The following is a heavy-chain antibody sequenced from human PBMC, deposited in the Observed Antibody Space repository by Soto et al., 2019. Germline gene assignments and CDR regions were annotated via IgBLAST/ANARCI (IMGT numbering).Heavy chain of an antibody. D-gene: IGHD5-18*01. V-gene: IGHV3-30*18. CDR3: AKDRVDTAMVDYYYYYGMDV. CDR2: ISYDGSNK. Sequence: QVQLVESGGGVVQPGRSLRLSCAASGFTFSSYGMHWVRQAPVKGLEWVAVISYDGSNKYYADSVKGRFTISRDNSKNTLYLQMNRLRAEDTAVYYCAKDRVDTAMVDYYYYYGMDVWGQGTTVTVSS. J-gene: IGHJ6*02. CDR1: GFTFSSYG.